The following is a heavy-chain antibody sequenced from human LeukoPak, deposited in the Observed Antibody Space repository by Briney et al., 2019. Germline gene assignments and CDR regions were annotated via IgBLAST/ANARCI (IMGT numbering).Heavy chain of an antibody. CDR1: GYTFTGYY. J-gene: IGHJ3*01. CDR2: INPNSGGT. V-gene: IGHV1-2*02. CDR3: ARVAPGSGYYLGAFDV. D-gene: IGHD3-22*01. Sequence: VASVKVSCKASGYTFTGYYMHWVRQAPGQGLEWMGWINPNSGGTNYAQKFQGRVTMTRDTSISTAYMELSRLRSDDTAVYYCARVAPGSGYYLGAFDVWGQGTMVTVSS.